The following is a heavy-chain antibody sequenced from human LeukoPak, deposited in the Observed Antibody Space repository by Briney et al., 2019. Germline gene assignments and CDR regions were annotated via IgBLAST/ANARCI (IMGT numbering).Heavy chain of an antibody. D-gene: IGHD6-13*01. Sequence: PGGSLRLSCAASGFTLSDYEMNWVRQAPGKGLEWVSYISSSGSTIYYADSVKGRFTISRDNAKNTLYLQMNGLRAEDTAVYYCAIAAAGTKVDFHHWGQGTLVTVSS. CDR2: ISSSGSTI. J-gene: IGHJ1*01. CDR3: AIAAAGTKVDFHH. V-gene: IGHV3-48*03. CDR1: GFTLSDYE.